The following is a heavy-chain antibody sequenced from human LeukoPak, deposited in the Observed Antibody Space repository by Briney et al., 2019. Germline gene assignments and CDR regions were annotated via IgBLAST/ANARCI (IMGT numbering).Heavy chain of an antibody. CDR2: IRYDGDNK. V-gene: IGHV3-30*02. D-gene: IGHD2-2*02. CDR3: AKVPPGCSTTNCYNPFDY. CDR1: GFTFSTFG. Sequence: GGSLRLSCAASGFTFSTFGMHRVRQTPGKGLEWVAYIRYDGDNKYYADSVKGRFTISRDNSKNTLYLQMNSLRTEDTAVYYCAKVPPGCSTTNCYNPFDYWGQGTLVTVSS. J-gene: IGHJ4*02.